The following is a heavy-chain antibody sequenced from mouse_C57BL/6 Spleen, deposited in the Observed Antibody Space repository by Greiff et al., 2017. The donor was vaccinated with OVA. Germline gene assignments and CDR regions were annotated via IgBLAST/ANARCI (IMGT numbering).Heavy chain of an antibody. CDR2: IRSKSNNYAT. CDR1: GFSFNTYA. Sequence: EVQLVESGGGLVQPKGSLKLSCAASGFSFNTYAMNWVRQAPGKGLEWVARIRSKSNNYATYYADSVKDRFTISRDDSESMLYLQMNNLKTEDTAMYYCVRQEGSWYFDVWGTGTTVTVSS. CDR3: VRQEGSWYFDV. V-gene: IGHV10-1*01. J-gene: IGHJ1*03.